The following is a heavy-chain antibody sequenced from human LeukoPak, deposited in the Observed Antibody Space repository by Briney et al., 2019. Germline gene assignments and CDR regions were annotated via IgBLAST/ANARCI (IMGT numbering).Heavy chain of an antibody. V-gene: IGHV3-23*01. CDR1: GFTFSSYA. J-gene: IGHJ4*02. Sequence: PGGSLRLSCAAPGFTFSSYAMSWVRQAPGKGLEWVSAISGSGGSTYYADSVKGRFTISRDNSKNTLYLQMNTLRAEDTAVYYCAKDLGMITFGGVTFDYWGQGTLVTVSS. CDR2: ISGSGGST. D-gene: IGHD3-16*01. CDR3: AKDLGMITFGGVTFDY.